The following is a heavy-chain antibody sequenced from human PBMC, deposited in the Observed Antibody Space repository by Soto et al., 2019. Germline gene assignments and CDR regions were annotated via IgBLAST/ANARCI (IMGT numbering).Heavy chain of an antibody. CDR1: GYSFTSYW. J-gene: IGHJ6*02. D-gene: IGHD4-17*01. V-gene: IGHV5-51*01. CDR2: IHPGDSDT. Sequence: PGESLKISCKGSGYSFTSYWTSWVRQVPGKGLEWMGVIHPGDSDTRYSPSFQGQVTISADKSISTAYLQWSSLKASDTAMYYCTLSYGDSYYYYYGMDVWGQGTTVTVSS. CDR3: TLSYGDSYYYYYGMDV.